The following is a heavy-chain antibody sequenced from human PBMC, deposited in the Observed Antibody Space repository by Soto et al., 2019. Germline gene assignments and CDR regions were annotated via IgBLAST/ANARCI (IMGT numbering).Heavy chain of an antibody. V-gene: IGHV4-59*01. CDR2: IYYSGST. J-gene: IGHJ3*02. D-gene: IGHD3-10*01. CDR3: ARDDRERAFDI. Sequence: PSETLSLTCTVSGVSISSYCWSWIRQPPGKGLEWIGYIYYSGSTNYNPSLKSRVTISVDTSKNQFSLKLSSVTAADTAVYYCARDDRERAFDIWGQGTMVTVSS. CDR1: GVSISSYC.